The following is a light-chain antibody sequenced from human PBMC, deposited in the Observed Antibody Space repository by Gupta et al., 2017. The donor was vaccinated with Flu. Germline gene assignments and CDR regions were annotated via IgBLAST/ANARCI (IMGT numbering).Light chain of an antibody. J-gene: IGLJ2*01. CDR3: CSYAGSYTFV. Sequence: QSALTQPRSVSGSPGQSVTISCTGTGRDVGGYNYVSWYRQHPGEAPKLILSDVSKRPSGVPDRFSGSKSGNTASLTISGLPVDDEADYYCCSYAGSYTFVFGGGTQLTVL. CDR1: GRDVGGYNY. V-gene: IGLV2-11*01. CDR2: DVS.